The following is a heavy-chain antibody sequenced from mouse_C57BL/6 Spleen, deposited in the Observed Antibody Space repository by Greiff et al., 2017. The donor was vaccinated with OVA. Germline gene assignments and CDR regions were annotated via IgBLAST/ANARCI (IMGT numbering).Heavy chain of an antibody. CDR2: IDPTDSYT. Sequence: QVQLQQPGAELVKPGASVKLSCKASGYTFTSYWMQWVKQRPGQGLEWIGEIDPTDSYTNYNQKFKGKATLTVDTASSTAYMQLSSLTSEDSAVYYCARAYDYDWIAYWGQGTLVTVSA. J-gene: IGHJ3*01. CDR3: ARAYDYDWIAY. CDR1: GYTFTSYW. D-gene: IGHD2-4*01. V-gene: IGHV1-50*01.